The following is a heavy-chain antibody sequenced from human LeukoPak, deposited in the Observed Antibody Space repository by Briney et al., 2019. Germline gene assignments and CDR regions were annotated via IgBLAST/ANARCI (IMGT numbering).Heavy chain of an antibody. CDR2: IIPIFGTA. CDR3: ARDPRTTARYDAFDI. J-gene: IGHJ3*02. Sequence: SVKVSCKASGGTFSSYAISWVRQAPGQGLEWMGGIIPIFGTANYAQKFQGRVTITADESTSTAYMELSSLRSEDTTVYYCARDPRTTARYDAFDIWGQGTMVTVSS. V-gene: IGHV1-69*13. CDR1: GGTFSSYA. D-gene: IGHD2-2*01.